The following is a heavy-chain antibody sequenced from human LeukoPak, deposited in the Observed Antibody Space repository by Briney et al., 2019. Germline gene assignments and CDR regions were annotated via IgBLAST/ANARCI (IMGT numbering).Heavy chain of an antibody. J-gene: IGHJ4*02. D-gene: IGHD3-16*01. CDR2: INSDGSSP. CDR1: GFTFSSNW. CDR3: ARGPMPGEYYFDY. V-gene: IGHV3-74*01. Sequence: GRSLRLSCAASGFTFSSNWMHWVRQAPGKGLVWFSRINSDGSSPTYADSVKGRFTISRDNAKNTLSLQMNSLRAEDTAVYYCARGPMPGEYYFDYWGQGTLVTVSS.